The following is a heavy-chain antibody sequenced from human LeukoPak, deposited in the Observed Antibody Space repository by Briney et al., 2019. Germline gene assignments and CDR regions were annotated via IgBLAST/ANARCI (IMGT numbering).Heavy chain of an antibody. D-gene: IGHD3-22*01. V-gene: IGHV4-59*01. Sequence: PSETLSLTCTVSGGSISNYHWNWIRQAPEKGLEWIGYISYGGSTDYNPSLRSRVTISVDASKNQFSLSLSSVTAADTAVYYCARANFNYYDTSGYNYWGQGTLVTVSS. CDR1: GGSISNYH. J-gene: IGHJ4*02. CDR3: ARANFNYYDTSGYNY. CDR2: ISYGGST.